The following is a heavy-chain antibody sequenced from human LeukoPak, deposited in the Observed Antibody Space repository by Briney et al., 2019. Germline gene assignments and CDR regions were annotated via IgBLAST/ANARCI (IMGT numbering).Heavy chain of an antibody. CDR3: ARAPAYDFWSGYYPRPFDY. D-gene: IGHD3-3*01. CDR1: GFTFSSYE. Sequence: GGSLRLSCAASGFTFSSYEMNWDRQAPGKGLEWVSYISSSGSTIYYADSVKGRFTISRDNAKNSLYLQMNSLRAEDTAVYYCARAPAYDFWSGYYPRPFDYWGQGTLVTVSS. CDR2: ISSSGSTI. V-gene: IGHV3-48*03. J-gene: IGHJ4*02.